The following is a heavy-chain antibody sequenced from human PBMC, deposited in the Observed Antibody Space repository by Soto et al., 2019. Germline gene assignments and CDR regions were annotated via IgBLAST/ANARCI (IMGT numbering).Heavy chain of an antibody. CDR2: VYTDGTT. J-gene: IGHJ4*02. CDR1: GFTVSWNY. CDR3: ARDVAAGSYYFDH. Sequence: EVQVVQSGGGLIQPGGALKLSCAVSGFTVSWNYMNWVRQAPGKGLEWVSVVYTDGTTYYADSVKGRFTISRDNSKNTVFLQMKSLRAEDTAIYYCARDVAAGSYYFDHWGQGSLVTVSS. D-gene: IGHD5-12*01. V-gene: IGHV3-53*01.